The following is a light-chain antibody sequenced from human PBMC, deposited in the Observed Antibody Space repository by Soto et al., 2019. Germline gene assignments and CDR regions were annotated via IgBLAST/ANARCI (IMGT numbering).Light chain of an antibody. CDR2: DAS. V-gene: IGKV3-11*01. CDR1: QSVSSY. J-gene: IGKJ1*01. Sequence: IVLTQSPATLSLSPGERATLSCRASQSVSSYLAWYQQKPGQAPRLLIYDASNRATGIPARFSGSGSGTDFTLTISSLEPEDFAVYYCQQHSNWPPTFGQGTKV. CDR3: QQHSNWPPT.